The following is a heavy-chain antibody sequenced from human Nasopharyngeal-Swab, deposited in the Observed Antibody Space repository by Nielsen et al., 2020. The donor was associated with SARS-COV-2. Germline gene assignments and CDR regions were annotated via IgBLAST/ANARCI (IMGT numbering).Heavy chain of an antibody. D-gene: IGHD1-26*01. CDR3: TSGIVGAN. J-gene: IGHJ4*02. Sequence: GESLKISCTASGFTFGDYAMSWVRQAPGKGLEWVGFIRSKAYGGTTEYAASVKGRFTISRDDSKSIAYLQMNSLKTEDTAEYYCTSGIVGANWGQGTLVTVSS. V-gene: IGHV3-49*04. CDR1: GFTFGDYA. CDR2: IRSKAYGGTT.